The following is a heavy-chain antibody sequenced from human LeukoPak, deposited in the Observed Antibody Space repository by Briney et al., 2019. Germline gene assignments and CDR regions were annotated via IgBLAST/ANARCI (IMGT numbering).Heavy chain of an antibody. D-gene: IGHD3-22*01. CDR2: ISGSGDST. J-gene: IGHJ4*02. V-gene: IGHV3-23*01. CDR1: GFTFSSYA. Sequence: GGSLRLSCAASGFTFSSYAMNWVRQAPGKGLEWVSAISGSGDSTYYADSVKGRFTISRDNSKNTLYLQMNSLRAEDTAVYYCAKDNDSRTFDYWGQGTLVTVSS. CDR3: AKDNDSRTFDY.